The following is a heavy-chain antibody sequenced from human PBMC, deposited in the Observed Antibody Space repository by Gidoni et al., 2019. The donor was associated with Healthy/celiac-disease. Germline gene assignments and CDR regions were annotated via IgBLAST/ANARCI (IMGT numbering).Heavy chain of an antibody. D-gene: IGHD6-19*01. CDR2: IFSNDEN. V-gene: IGHV2-26*01. CDR3: ARIGAVAAVFDY. J-gene: IGHJ4*02. Sequence: QVTLKESGPVLVKPTETRTLTCTVPGFSLSNARMGVSWIRQPPGKALEWLAHIFSNDENSYSTSLTSRLTISKDTSKSQVVLTMPNMDPVDTATYYCARIGAVAAVFDYWGQGTLVTVSS. CDR1: GFSLSNARMG.